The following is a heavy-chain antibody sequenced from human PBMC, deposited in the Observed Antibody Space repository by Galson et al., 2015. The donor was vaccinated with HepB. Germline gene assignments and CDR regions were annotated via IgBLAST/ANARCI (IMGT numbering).Heavy chain of an antibody. CDR3: AREFSSSGWLNFDY. CDR2: ISDDGSNK. V-gene: IGHV3-30-3*01. D-gene: IGHD6-19*01. J-gene: IGHJ4*02. Sequence: SLRLAGAASGVTFSSYAMHWVRQAPGEGLEWVAVISDDGSNKYYADSVKGRFTISRDNSKITLYLQMNSLRAEDTAVYYCAREFSSSGWLNFDYWGQGTLVTVSS. CDR1: GVTFSSYA.